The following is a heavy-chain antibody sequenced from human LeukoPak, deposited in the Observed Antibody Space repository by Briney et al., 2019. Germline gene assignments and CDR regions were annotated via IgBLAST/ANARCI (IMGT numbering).Heavy chain of an antibody. D-gene: IGHD2-15*01. J-gene: IGHJ6*03. CDR1: SGSISSSNYY. CDR3: ARDGCGGSCFHYYYYYMDV. Sequence: SATLSLTCTVSSGSISSSNYYWSWIRQPAGKGLEWIGRISTIGITNYNPSLNSRVTISIDTSKNQFSLKLSSVTAADTAVYYCARDGCGGSCFHYYYYYMDVWGKGTTVTISS. V-gene: IGHV4-61*02. CDR2: ISTIGIT.